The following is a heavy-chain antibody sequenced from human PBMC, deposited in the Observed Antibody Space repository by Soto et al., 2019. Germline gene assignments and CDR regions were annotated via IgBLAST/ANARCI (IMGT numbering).Heavy chain of an antibody. CDR1: GYTFTSYG. J-gene: IGHJ6*02. CDR2: ISAYNGNT. CDR3: ASFPHSGWYVGGLYYYYGMDV. V-gene: IGHV1-18*01. Sequence: GASVKVSCKASGYTFTSYGISWVRQASGQGLEWMGWISAYNGNTNYAQKLQGRVTMTTDTSTSTAYMELRSLRSDDTAVYYCASFPHSGWYVGGLYYYYGMDVWGQGTTVTVSS. D-gene: IGHD6-19*01.